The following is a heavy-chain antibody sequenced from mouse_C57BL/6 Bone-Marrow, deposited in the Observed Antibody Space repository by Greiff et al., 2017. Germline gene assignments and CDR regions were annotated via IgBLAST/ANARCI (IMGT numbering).Heavy chain of an antibody. CDR2: ISSGGSYT. CDR3: ARQYYGRDYAMDY. D-gene: IGHD1-1*01. J-gene: IGHJ4*01. V-gene: IGHV5-6*01. CDR1: GFTFSSYG. Sequence: EVHLVESGGDLVKPGGSLKLSCAASGFTFSSYGMSWVRQTPDKRLEWVATISSGGSYTYYPDSVKGRFTISRDNAKNTLYLQMSSLKSEDTAMYYGARQYYGRDYAMDYWGQGTSVTVSS.